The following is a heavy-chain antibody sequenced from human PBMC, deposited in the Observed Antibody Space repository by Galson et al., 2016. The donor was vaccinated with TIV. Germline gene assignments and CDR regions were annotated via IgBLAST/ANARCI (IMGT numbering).Heavy chain of an antibody. CDR1: GFAVSSNQ. Sequence: SLRLSCAASGFAVSSNQMNWVRQAPGKGLEWVSTIYSGGTPEYADSVKGRFIISRDTLKNTVSLQMNTLRTEDTAVYFCARVQESLAAVEAFDVWGQRTLVTVSS. CDR2: IYSGGTP. J-gene: IGHJ3*01. D-gene: IGHD2-15*01. V-gene: IGHV3-53*01. CDR3: ARVQESLAAVEAFDV.